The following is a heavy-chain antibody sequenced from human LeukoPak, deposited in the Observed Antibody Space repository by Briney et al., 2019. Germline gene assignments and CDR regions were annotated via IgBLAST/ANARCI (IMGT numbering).Heavy chain of an antibody. CDR2: ISGSGGST. J-gene: IGHJ4*02. CDR3: AKDPRPRIVVVPAAIWY. CDR1: GFTFSSYA. D-gene: IGHD2-2*01. Sequence: GGSLRLSCAASGFTFSSYAMSWVRQAPGKGLEWVSAISGSGGSTYYADSVEGRFTISRDNSKNTLYLQMNSLRAEDTAVYYCAKDPRPRIVVVPAAIWYWGQGTLVTVSS. V-gene: IGHV3-23*01.